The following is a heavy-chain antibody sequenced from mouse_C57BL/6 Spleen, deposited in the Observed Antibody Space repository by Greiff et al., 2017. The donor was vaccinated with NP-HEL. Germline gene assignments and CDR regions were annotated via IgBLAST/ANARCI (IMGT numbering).Heavy chain of an antibody. CDR2: IWRGGST. CDR3: AKKKDYEDYAMDY. D-gene: IGHD2-4*01. V-gene: IGHV2-5*01. Sequence: QVQLKQSGPGLVQPSQSLSITCTVSGFSLTSYGVHWVRQSPGKGLEWLGVIWRGGSTDYNAAFMSRLSSSKDNSKSQVFFKMNSLQADDTAIYYGAKKKDYEDYAMDYWGQGTSVTVSS. CDR1: GFSLTSYG. J-gene: IGHJ4*01.